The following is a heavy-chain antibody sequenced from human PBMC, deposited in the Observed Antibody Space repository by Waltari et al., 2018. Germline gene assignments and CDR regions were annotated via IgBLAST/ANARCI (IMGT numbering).Heavy chain of an antibody. J-gene: IGHJ5*02. CDR3: ARGEYYDFWSGYLDVGFDP. CDR2: IWYDGSNK. D-gene: IGHD3-3*01. V-gene: IGHV3-33*01. CDR1: GFTFSSYG. Sequence: QVQLVESGGGVVQPGRSLRLSCAASGFTFSSYGLHWVRQAPGKGLEWVAVIWYDGSNKYYADSVKGRFTISRDNSKNTLYLQMNSLRAEDTAVYYCARGEYYDFWSGYLDVGFDPWGQGTLVTVSS.